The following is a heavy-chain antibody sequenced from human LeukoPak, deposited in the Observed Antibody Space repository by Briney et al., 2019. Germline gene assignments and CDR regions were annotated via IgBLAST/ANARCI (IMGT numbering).Heavy chain of an antibody. D-gene: IGHD5-24*01. Sequence: GGSLRLSCAPSGFTFSSYGMNWGRQAPGKGLEWVSYISSTSRTIYDADSVKGRFTISRDNAKNSLYLQMNSLRDEDTAVYYCARDPLRWLQNNYYYYYMDVWGKGTTVTVSS. J-gene: IGHJ6*03. V-gene: IGHV3-48*02. CDR1: GFTFSSYG. CDR3: ARDPLRWLQNNYYYYYMDV. CDR2: ISSTSRTI.